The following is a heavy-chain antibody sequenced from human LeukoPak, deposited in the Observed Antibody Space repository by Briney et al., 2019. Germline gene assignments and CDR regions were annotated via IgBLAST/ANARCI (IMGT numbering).Heavy chain of an antibody. CDR1: RFTFSSYA. D-gene: IGHD6-19*01. CDR3: AKYGFSSGWPQVPSDH. CDR2: ISGSGDNT. J-gene: IGHJ4*02. V-gene: IGHV3-23*01. Sequence: GGSLRLSCTASRFTFSSYAMSWVRQAPGKGLEWASAISGSGDNTYYADSVKGRFTISRDNSKNTLYLQMIGLRAEDTAVYYCAKYGFSSGWPQVPSDHWGQGTLVTVSS.